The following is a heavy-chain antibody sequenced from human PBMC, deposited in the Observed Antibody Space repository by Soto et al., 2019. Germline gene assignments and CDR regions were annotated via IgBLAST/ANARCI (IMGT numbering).Heavy chain of an antibody. D-gene: IGHD3-10*01. V-gene: IGHV3-48*03. CDR3: ARATVGEFDY. CDR2: ISSSGSTI. CDR1: GFTFSSYE. Sequence: GGSLRLSCAASGFTFSSYEMNWVRQAPGKGLEWVSYISSSGSTIYYAESVKGRFTISRDNAKNSLYLQMNSLRAEDTAVYYCARATVGEFDYWGQGTLVTVSS. J-gene: IGHJ4*02.